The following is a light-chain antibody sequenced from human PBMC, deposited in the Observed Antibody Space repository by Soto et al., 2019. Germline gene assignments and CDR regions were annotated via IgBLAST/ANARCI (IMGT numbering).Light chain of an antibody. CDR1: SSNIGSNT. V-gene: IGLV1-44*01. CDR2: SNN. J-gene: IGLJ1*01. CDR3: AAWDDSLNGPYV. Sequence: QSVLTQPPSASGTPRQRVTISCSGSSSNIGSNTVNWYQQLPGTAPKLLIYSNNQRPSGVPDRFSGSKSGTSASLAISGLQSEDEADYYCAAWDDSLNGPYVFGTGTKVTV.